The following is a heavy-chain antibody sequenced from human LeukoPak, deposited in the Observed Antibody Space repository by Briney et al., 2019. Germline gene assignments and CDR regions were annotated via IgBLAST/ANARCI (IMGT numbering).Heavy chain of an antibody. CDR1: GGSISSYC. CDR2: IYTSGST. D-gene: IGHD3-3*01. V-gene: IGHV4-4*07. Sequence: SETLSLTCTVYGGSISSYCWSWSRQPAGKGLEWIGRIYTSGSTNYNPSLKCRVTMPVDTSKNQFSLKLSSVTAADTAVYYCAREVGTIFGVVTRSYYYYGMDVWGQGTTVTVSS. J-gene: IGHJ6*02. CDR3: AREVGTIFGVVTRSYYYYGMDV.